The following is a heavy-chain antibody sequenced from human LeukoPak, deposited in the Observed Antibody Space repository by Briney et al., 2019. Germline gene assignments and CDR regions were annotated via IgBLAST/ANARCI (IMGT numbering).Heavy chain of an antibody. Sequence: ASVKVSCKASGYTFTSYDINWVRQATGQGLEWMGWMNPNSGNTGYAQKFQGRVTMARNTSISTAYMELSSLRSEDTAVCYCARTYYDFWSGYYTFDYYYYMDVWGKGTTVTVSS. J-gene: IGHJ6*03. CDR2: MNPNSGNT. CDR1: GYTFTSYD. V-gene: IGHV1-8*01. D-gene: IGHD3-3*01. CDR3: ARTYYDFWSGYYTFDYYYYMDV.